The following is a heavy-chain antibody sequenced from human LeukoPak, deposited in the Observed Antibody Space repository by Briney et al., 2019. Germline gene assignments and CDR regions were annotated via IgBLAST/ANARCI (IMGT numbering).Heavy chain of an antibody. CDR3: ARDLTMIVAAHFDY. CDR2: ISAYNGNT. J-gene: IGHJ4*02. D-gene: IGHD3-22*01. Sequence: VASVKVSFKASGYTFTSYGISWVRQAPGQGLEWMGWISAYNGNTNYAQKLQGRVTMTTDTSTSTAYMELRSLRSDDTAVYYCARDLTMIVAAHFDYWGQGTLVTVSS. CDR1: GYTFTSYG. V-gene: IGHV1-18*01.